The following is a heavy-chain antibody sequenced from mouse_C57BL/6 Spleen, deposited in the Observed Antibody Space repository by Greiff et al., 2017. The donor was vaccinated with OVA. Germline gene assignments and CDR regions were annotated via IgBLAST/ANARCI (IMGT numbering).Heavy chain of an antibody. D-gene: IGHD2-10*01. CDR2: ISYDGSN. CDR3: AREPYQVDY. J-gene: IGHJ4*01. Sequence: EVKLQESGPGLVKPSQSLSLTCSVTGYSITSGYYWNWIRQFPGNKLEWMGYISYDGSNNYNPSLKNRISITRDTSKNQFFLKLNSVTTEDTATYYCAREPYQVDYWGQGTSVTVSS. V-gene: IGHV3-6*01. CDR1: GYSITSGYY.